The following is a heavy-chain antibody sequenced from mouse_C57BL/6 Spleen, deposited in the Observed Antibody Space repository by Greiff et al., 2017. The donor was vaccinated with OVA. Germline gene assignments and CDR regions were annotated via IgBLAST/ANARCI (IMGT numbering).Heavy chain of an antibody. V-gene: IGHV5-9-1*02. CDR2: ISSGGDYI. D-gene: IGHD2-2*01. CDR3: TREHGSYFDC. Sequence: EVQGVESGEGLVKPGGSLKLSCAASGFTFSSYAMSWVRQTPEKRLEWVAYISSGGDYIYYADTVKGRFTISRDSARNTLYLQMSSLKSEDTAMYYCTREHGSYFDCWGQGTTLTVSS. CDR1: GFTFSSYA. J-gene: IGHJ2*01.